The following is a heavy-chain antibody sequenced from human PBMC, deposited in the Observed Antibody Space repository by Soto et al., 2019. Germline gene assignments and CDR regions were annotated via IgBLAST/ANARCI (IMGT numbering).Heavy chain of an antibody. V-gene: IGHV3-30-3*01. CDR1: GFTFSSYA. D-gene: IGHD5-18*01. CDR2: ISYDGSNK. Sequence: QVQLVESGGGVVQPGRSLRLSCAASGFTFSSYAMHWVRQAPGKGLEWVAVISYDGSNKYYADSVKGRFTISRDNSKNTLYLQMNSLRAEDTAVYYCARWRYRYGQGFDYWGQGTLVTVSS. CDR3: ARWRYRYGQGFDY. J-gene: IGHJ4*02.